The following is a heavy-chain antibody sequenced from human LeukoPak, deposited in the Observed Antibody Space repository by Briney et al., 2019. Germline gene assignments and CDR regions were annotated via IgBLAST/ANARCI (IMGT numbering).Heavy chain of an antibody. Sequence: GGSLRLSCAASGFTFNTYWMHWVRQAPGKGLVWVSRINSDGSSTSYADSVKGRFTISRDNAKNTLYLQMNSLRAEDTAVYYCARAGKYYDILTGYTDAFDIWGQGTMVTVSS. CDR2: INSDGSST. D-gene: IGHD3-9*01. V-gene: IGHV3-74*01. J-gene: IGHJ3*02. CDR3: ARAGKYYDILTGYTDAFDI. CDR1: GFTFNTYW.